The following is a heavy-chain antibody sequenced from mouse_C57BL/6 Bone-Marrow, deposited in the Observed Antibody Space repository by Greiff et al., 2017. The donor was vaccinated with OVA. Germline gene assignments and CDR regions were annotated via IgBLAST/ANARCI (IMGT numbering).Heavy chain of an antibody. CDR3: ARPDYYGSLYAMDY. CDR1: GYSFTGYY. V-gene: IGHV1-42*01. Sequence: EVQLQQSGPELVKPGASVKISCKASGYSFTGYYMNWVKQSPEKSLEWIGEINPSTGGTTYNQKFKAKATLTIDNSSSTAYMQLKSLTSEDSAVYYCARPDYYGSLYAMDYWGQGTSVTVSS. J-gene: IGHJ4*01. CDR2: INPSTGGT. D-gene: IGHD1-1*01.